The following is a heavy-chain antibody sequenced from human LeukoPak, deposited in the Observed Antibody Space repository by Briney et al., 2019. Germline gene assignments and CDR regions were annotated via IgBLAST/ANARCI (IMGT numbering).Heavy chain of an antibody. CDR2: IYYSGST. D-gene: IGHD7-27*01. CDR3: ARSGVPQR. Sequence: SETLSLTCTVSGGSISNYYWSWIRQPPGKGLEWIGYIYYSGSTNYNPSLKSRVTISVDTSKNQFSLKLSSVTAADTAVYYCARSGVPQRWGQGTLVTVSS. J-gene: IGHJ4*02. V-gene: IGHV4-59*01. CDR1: GGSISNYY.